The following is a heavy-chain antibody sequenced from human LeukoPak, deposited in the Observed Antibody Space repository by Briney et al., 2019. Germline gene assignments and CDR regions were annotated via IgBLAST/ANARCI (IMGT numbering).Heavy chain of an antibody. D-gene: IGHD3-16*01. CDR1: GYSISSGYY. CDR2: IYHSGST. CDR3: ARRVFEENYMDV. J-gene: IGHJ6*03. V-gene: IGHV4-38-2*01. Sequence: SETLSLTCAVSGYSISSGYYWGWIRQPPGKGLEWIGSIYHSGSTYYNPSLKSRVTISVDTSKNQFSLKLSSVTAADTAVYYCARRVFEENYMDVWGKGTTVTVSS.